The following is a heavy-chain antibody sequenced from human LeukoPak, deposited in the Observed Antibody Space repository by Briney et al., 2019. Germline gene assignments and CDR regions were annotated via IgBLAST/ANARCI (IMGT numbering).Heavy chain of an antibody. J-gene: IGHJ4*02. Sequence: KGLEWVGRIRSKANSYATAYAASVKGRFTISRDDSKNTAYLQMNSLKTEDTAVYYCTRPGIAAAGIRDYWGQGTLVTVSS. D-gene: IGHD6-13*01. V-gene: IGHV3-73*01. CDR2: IRSKANSYAT. CDR3: TRPGIAAAGIRDY.